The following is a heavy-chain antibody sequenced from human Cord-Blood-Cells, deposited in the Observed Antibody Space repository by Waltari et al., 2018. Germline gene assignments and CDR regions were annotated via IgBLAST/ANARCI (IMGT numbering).Heavy chain of an antibody. Sequence: QVQLVQSGAEVKKPGASVKVSCKASGYTFNGYYMHWVRQAPGQGLEWMGRINPNSGGTNYAQKFQGRVTMTRDASISTAYKELSRLRSDDTAVYYCARDGYSSGWYWFDPWGQGTLDTVSS. V-gene: IGHV1-2*06. CDR1: GYTFNGYY. CDR2: INPNSGGT. CDR3: ARDGYSSGWYWFDP. D-gene: IGHD6-19*01. J-gene: IGHJ5*02.